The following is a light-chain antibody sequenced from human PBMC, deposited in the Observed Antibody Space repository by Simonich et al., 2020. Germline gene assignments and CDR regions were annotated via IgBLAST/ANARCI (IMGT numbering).Light chain of an antibody. V-gene: IGKV1-39*01. CDR3: QQYYSYPYT. J-gene: IGKJ2*01. CDR1: QSISIY. CDR2: AAS. Sequence: DIQMTQSPSSLSASVGDRVTITCRASQSISIYLNWYQQKPGNSPKLMIYAASSLQSVVPSRFSGSGSGTDFTLTISCLQSEDFATYYCQQYYSYPYTFGQGTKLEIK.